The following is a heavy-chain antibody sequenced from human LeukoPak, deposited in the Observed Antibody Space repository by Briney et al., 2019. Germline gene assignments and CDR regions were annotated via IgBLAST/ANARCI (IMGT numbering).Heavy chain of an antibody. J-gene: IGHJ4*02. V-gene: IGHV3-23*01. CDR1: GFTFSSYA. D-gene: IGHD4-23*01. CDR2: ISGSGGST. Sequence: GGSLRLSCAASGFTFSSYAMSWVRQAPGKGLEWVSAISGSGGSTYYADSVKGRSTISRDNSKNTLYLQMNSLRAEDTAVYYCARGPHYSGNYGGKFDYWGQGTLVTVSS. CDR3: ARGPHYSGNYGGKFDY.